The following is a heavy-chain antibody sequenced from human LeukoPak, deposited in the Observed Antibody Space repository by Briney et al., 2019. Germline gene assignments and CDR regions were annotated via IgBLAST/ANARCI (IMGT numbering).Heavy chain of an antibody. J-gene: IGHJ4*02. CDR2: LTRTSSAT. D-gene: IGHD1-1*01. Sequence: GGSLRLSCVGSGLRFSSYDMTWVRQAPGRGLEWLSYLTRTSSATWYADSVKGRFTISRDNSKNTLYLQMNSLRAEDTAVYYCAKDFFWNDVSYWGQGTLVTVSS. V-gene: IGHV3-48*01. CDR3: AKDFFWNDVSY. CDR1: GLRFSSYD.